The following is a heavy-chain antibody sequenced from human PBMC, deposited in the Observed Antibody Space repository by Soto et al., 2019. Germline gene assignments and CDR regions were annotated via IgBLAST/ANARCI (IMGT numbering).Heavy chain of an antibody. CDR3: ARAVRGDYDFDY. CDR1: GYTFTSYG. CDR2: ISAYNGNT. V-gene: IGHV1-18*04. J-gene: IGHJ4*02. D-gene: IGHD4-17*01. Sequence: PSGEVSCKASGYTFTSYGISWVRQAPGQGLEWMGWISAYNGNTNYAQKLQGRVTMTTDTSTSTAYMELRSLKSDDTAVYYCARAVRGDYDFDYWGQGALVTVSS.